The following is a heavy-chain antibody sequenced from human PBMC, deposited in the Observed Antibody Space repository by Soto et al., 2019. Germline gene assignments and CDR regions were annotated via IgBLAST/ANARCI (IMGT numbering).Heavy chain of an antibody. CDR3: ARVIWSGHLTSDL. CDR2: ISSSSTI. V-gene: IGHV3-48*02. J-gene: IGHJ5*02. D-gene: IGHD3-3*01. CDR1: GFTFSSNS. Sequence: EVQVVESGGGLVQPGGSLRLSCAASGFTFSSNSMNWVRQAPGKGLEWISYISSSSTIYADSVKGRFTISRDNAKNSLYLQMNSLRDEDTAVYYCARVIWSGHLTSDLWGQGTLVTVSS.